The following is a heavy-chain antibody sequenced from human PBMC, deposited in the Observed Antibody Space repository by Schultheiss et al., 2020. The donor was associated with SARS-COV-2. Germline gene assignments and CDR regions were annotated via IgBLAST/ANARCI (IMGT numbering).Heavy chain of an antibody. D-gene: IGHD1-26*01. CDR1: GFTFSSYG. J-gene: IGHJ6*02. CDR2: ISYDGSNK. CDR3: AREELPYYYYGMDV. V-gene: IGHV3-30*19. Sequence: GGSLRLSCAASGFTFSSYGMHWVRQAPGKGLEWVAVISYDGSNKYYADSVKGRFTISRDNSKNTLYLQMNSLRAEDTAVYYCAREELPYYYYGMDVWGQGTTVTVSS.